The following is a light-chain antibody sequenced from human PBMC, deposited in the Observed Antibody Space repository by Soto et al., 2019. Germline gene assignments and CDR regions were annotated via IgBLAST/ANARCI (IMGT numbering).Light chain of an antibody. CDR2: GTS. J-gene: IGKJ1*01. V-gene: IGKV3-20*01. CDR1: QTISSDY. CDR3: QQYVGWT. Sequence: EIVLTQSPGTLSVSPGERATLSCRASQTISSDYLAWYQRKPGQAPSLLIYGTSSRATGIPDRFSGSGSGPDFTLTISRLEPEDSAIYYCQQYVGWTFGQGTKVEIK.